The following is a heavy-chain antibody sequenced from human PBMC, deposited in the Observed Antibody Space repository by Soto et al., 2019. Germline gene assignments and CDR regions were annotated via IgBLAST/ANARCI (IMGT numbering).Heavy chain of an antibody. CDR3: ARHLSVSRVAASLI. Sequence: PGESLKISCKGSGYSFTTYWIGWVRQMPGKGLEWMGIIYPGDSDTRYSPSFQGQVNISADKSISTAYLQWSSLKASDTAMYYCARHLSVSRVAASLIWGHGTMVTVSS. V-gene: IGHV5-51*01. J-gene: IGHJ3*02. D-gene: IGHD6-13*01. CDR2: IYPGDSDT. CDR1: GYSFTTYW.